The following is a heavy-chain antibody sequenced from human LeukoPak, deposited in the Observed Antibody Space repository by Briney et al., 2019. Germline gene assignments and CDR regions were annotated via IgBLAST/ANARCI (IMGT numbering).Heavy chain of an antibody. J-gene: IGHJ4*02. CDR2: INHSGST. V-gene: IGHV4-34*01. Sequence: SETLSLTCAVYGGSFSGYYWSWIRQPPGKGLEWIGEINHSGSTNYNPSLKSRVTISVDTSKNQFSLKLSSVTAADTAVYYYARVTYDFWSGYWDDYWGQGTLVTVSS. D-gene: IGHD3-3*01. CDR1: GGSFSGYY. CDR3: ARVTYDFWSGYWDDY.